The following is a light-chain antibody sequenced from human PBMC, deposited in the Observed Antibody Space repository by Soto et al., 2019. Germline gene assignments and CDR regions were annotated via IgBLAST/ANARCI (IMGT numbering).Light chain of an antibody. CDR2: KVS. CDR1: QSLIHSDGDTY. CDR3: MKGTHWPWT. Sequence: DVVMTQSPLSLPVTLGQPASISCRSSQSLIHSDGDTYLNWFQQRPGQSPRRLIYKVSDRDSGVPDSFTGRGSGTDFTLKISRVEAEDVGVYYCMKGTHWPWTFGQGTEVEIK. V-gene: IGKV2-30*02. J-gene: IGKJ1*01.